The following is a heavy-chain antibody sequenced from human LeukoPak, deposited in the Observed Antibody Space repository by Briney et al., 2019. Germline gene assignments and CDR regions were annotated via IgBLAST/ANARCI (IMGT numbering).Heavy chain of an antibody. Sequence: PSETLSPTCAVYGGSFSGYYWSWIRQPPGKGLEWIGEINHSGSTNYNPSLKSRVTISVDTSKSQFSLKLSSVTAADTAVYYCARGSRDYGGSNVSPVDYWGQGTLVTVSS. CDR3: ARGSRDYGGSNVSPVDY. V-gene: IGHV4-34*01. D-gene: IGHD4-23*01. CDR2: INHSGST. J-gene: IGHJ4*02. CDR1: GGSFSGYY.